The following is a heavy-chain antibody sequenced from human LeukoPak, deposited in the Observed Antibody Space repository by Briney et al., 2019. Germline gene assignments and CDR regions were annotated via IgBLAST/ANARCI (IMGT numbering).Heavy chain of an antibody. J-gene: IGHJ4*02. CDR2: ISGSGGST. Sequence: PGRSLRLSCAVSGFTFRKYAIHWVRQAPGKGLEWVSAISGSGGSTYYADSVKGRFTISRDNSKNTLYLQMNSLRAEDTAVYYCAKVLPDIVVAPMLDYWGQGTLVTVSS. CDR3: AKVLPDIVVAPMLDY. CDR1: GFTFRKYA. D-gene: IGHD2-2*01. V-gene: IGHV3-23*01.